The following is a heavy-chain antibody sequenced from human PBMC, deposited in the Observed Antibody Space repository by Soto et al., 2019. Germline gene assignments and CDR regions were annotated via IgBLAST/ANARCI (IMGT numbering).Heavy chain of an antibody. CDR1: GFTFSSYG. D-gene: IGHD3-22*01. J-gene: IGHJ3*02. CDR2: ISYDGSNK. V-gene: IGHV3-30*18. Sequence: PGGSLRLSCAASGFTFSSYGMHWVRQAPGKGLEWVAVISYDGSNKYYADSVKGRFTISRDNSKNTLYLQMNSLRAEDTVVYYCAKDRAPMIVGPGDAFGIWGQGTMVTVSS. CDR3: AKDRAPMIVGPGDAFGI.